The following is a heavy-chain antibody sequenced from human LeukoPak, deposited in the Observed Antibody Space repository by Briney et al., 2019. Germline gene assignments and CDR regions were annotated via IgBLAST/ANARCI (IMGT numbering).Heavy chain of an antibody. J-gene: IGHJ4*02. CDR1: GFTFSSYG. D-gene: IGHD5-12*01. CDR2: IRYDGSNK. Sequence: GGSLRLSCAASGFTFSSYGIHWVRQAPGKGLEWVAFIRYDGSNKYYTDSVKGRFTISRDNSKNTLYLQMNSLRAEDTAVYYCARGSDIVATLDYWGQGTLVTVSS. CDR3: ARGSDIVATLDY. V-gene: IGHV3-30*02.